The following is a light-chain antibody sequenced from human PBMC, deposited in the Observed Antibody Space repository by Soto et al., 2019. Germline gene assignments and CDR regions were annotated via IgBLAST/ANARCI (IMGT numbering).Light chain of an antibody. V-gene: IGLV2-14*03. CDR2: DVN. Sequence: QSALTQPASVSASPGQSITISCTGTSSDVGYYNYVSWYQQHPGKAPKLMIYDVNNRPSGVSNRFSGSKSGNTASLTISGLQAEDEADYYCSSYTTSSTYVFGGGTKLTVL. J-gene: IGLJ1*01. CDR1: SSDVGYYNY. CDR3: SSYTTSSTYV.